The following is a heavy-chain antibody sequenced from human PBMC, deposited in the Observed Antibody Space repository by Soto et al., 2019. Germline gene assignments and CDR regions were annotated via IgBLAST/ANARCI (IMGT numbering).Heavy chain of an antibody. CDR3: ALAGWSSSWDFDY. D-gene: IGHD6-13*01. Sequence: QVQLQESGPGLVKPSETLSLTCTVSGGSISSYYWSWIRQPPGKGLEWIGYIYYSGSTNYNPSLKSRVTISVDTSKNQFSLKLSSVTAADTAVDYCALAGWSSSWDFDYWGQGPLVTVSS. J-gene: IGHJ4*02. CDR2: IYYSGST. CDR1: GGSISSYY. V-gene: IGHV4-59*01.